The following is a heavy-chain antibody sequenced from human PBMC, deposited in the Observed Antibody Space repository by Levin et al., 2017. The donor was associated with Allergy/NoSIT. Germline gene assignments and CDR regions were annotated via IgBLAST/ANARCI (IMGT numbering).Heavy chain of an antibody. Sequence: SETLSLTCSVSGGSVNSGHYYWSWIRQRPGKGLEWIGYLYSVGGTYYNPSLKSRLSITVDPFENQFSLTLSSVTAADTAIYYCARVYSGRGGWTWFFQHWGQGTLVTVSP. V-gene: IGHV4-31*03. J-gene: IGHJ1*01. CDR1: GGSVNSGHYY. CDR2: LYSVGGT. CDR3: ARVYSGRGGWTWFFQH. D-gene: IGHD6-19*01.